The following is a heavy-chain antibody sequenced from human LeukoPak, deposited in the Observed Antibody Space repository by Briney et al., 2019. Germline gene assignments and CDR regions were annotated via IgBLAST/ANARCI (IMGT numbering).Heavy chain of an antibody. D-gene: IGHD3-22*01. J-gene: IGHJ3*02. CDR2: ISYDGSNK. CDR1: GFTFSSYA. V-gene: IGHV3-30-3*01. Sequence: GGSLRLSCAASGFTFSSYAMHWVRQAPGKGLEWVAVISYDGSNKYYADSVKGRFTISRDNSKNTLYLQMNRLRAEDTTVYHCAREPRITMNTAAFDIWGQGTMVTVSS. CDR3: AREPRITMNTAAFDI.